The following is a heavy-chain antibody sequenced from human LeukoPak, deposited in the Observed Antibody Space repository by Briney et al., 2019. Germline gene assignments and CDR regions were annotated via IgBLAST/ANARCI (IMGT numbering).Heavy chain of an antibody. J-gene: IGHJ4*02. CDR2: ISSSRSYI. CDR1: GFTFSSYS. Sequence: PGGSLRLSCAASGFTFSSYSMNWVRQAPGKGLEWVSSISSSRSYIYYADSVKGRFTISRDNAKNSLYLQMNSLRAEDTAIYYCARVSYVRGVTVYYLDHWGQGTLVTVSS. CDR3: ARVSYVRGVTVYYLDH. D-gene: IGHD3-10*02. V-gene: IGHV3-21*01.